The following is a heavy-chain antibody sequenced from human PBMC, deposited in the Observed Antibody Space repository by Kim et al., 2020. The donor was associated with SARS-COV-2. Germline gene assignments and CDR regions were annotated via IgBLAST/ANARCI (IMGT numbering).Heavy chain of an antibody. CDR3: RPGHYAAS. CDR1: GVPFRDRI. D-gene: IGHD4-17*01. Sequence: GGSLRLSCTTSGVPFRDRIMNWVRQAPGKGLEWIGFIRTKAEGETTKYAASVEGRITISRDDSSMIAFLQMSSLRSEDTAVYYCRPGHYAASWGPGTLVTVSS. CDR2: IRTKAEGETT. J-gene: IGHJ4*02. V-gene: IGHV3-49*04.